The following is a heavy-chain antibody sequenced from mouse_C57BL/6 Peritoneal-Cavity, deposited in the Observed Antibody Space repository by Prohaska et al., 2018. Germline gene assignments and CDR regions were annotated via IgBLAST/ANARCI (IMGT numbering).Heavy chain of an antibody. CDR3: ATPYYGSSSYWYFDV. CDR2: ISSGSSTI. CDR1: GFTFSDYG. Sequence: EVQLVESGGGLVKPGGSLKLSCAASGFTFSDYGMHWVRQAPEKGLEWVAYISSGSSTIYYADTVKGRFTIPRDNAKNTLFLQMTSLRSEDTAMYYCATPYYGSSSYWYFDVWGTGTTVTVSS. D-gene: IGHD1-1*01. J-gene: IGHJ1*03. V-gene: IGHV5-17*01.